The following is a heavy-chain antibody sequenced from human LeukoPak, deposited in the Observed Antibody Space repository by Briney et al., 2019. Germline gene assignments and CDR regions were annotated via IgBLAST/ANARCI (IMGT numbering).Heavy chain of an antibody. CDR3: ARDEYSGSSVDY. CDR2: ISSSSLYI. Sequence: GGSLRLSCAASGFTFSSYRMNWVRQAPGKGLEWVSSISSSSLYIYYADSVKGRFTISRDNAKNSLYLQMNSLRAEDTAVYYCARDEYSGSSVDYWGQGTLVTVSS. V-gene: IGHV3-21*01. J-gene: IGHJ4*02. CDR1: GFTFSSYR. D-gene: IGHD1-26*01.